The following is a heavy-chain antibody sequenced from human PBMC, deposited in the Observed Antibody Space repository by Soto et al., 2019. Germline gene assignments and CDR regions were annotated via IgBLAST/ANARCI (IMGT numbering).Heavy chain of an antibody. CDR1: GGSVSSTSAA. CDR2: TYYRSKWYN. D-gene: IGHD3-10*01. Sequence: SQTLSLTCASSGGSVSSTSAAWNWIRQSPSRGLEWLGRTYYRSKWYNDYAVSVKSRITINPDTSKNQFSLQLNSVTPEDTAVYYCARDSGVRGVRGLLDVWGQGTTVTVSS. V-gene: IGHV6-1*01. CDR3: ARDSGVRGVRGLLDV. J-gene: IGHJ6*02.